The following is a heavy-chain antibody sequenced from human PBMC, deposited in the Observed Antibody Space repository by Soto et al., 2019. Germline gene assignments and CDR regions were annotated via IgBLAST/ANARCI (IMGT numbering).Heavy chain of an antibody. Sequence: SVKVSCKASGGTFSSYAIGWVRQAPGQGLEWMGGIIPIFGTANYAQKFQGRVTITADESTSTAYMELSSLRSEDTAVYYCAREGYCSGGSCSVLGAFDIWGQGTMVTVSS. CDR3: AREGYCSGGSCSVLGAFDI. CDR1: GGTFSSYA. CDR2: IIPIFGTA. D-gene: IGHD2-15*01. J-gene: IGHJ3*02. V-gene: IGHV1-69*13.